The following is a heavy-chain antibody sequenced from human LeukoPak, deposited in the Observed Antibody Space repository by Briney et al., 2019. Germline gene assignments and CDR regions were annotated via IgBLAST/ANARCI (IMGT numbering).Heavy chain of an antibody. J-gene: IGHJ4*02. CDR1: GGSISSGSYY. D-gene: IGHD5-24*01. V-gene: IGHV4-61*02. CDR3: ARVHGWLYDY. Sequence: SETLSLTCTVSGGSISSGSYYWSWIRQPAGKGLEWIGRIYTSGSTNYNPSLKSRVTISVDTSKNQFSLKLSSVTAADTAVYYCARVHGWLYDYWGQGALVTVSS. CDR2: IYTSGST.